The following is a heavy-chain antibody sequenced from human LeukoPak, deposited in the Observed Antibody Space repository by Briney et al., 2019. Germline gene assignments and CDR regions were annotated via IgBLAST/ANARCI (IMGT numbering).Heavy chain of an antibody. CDR3: ARDQGGSYGRGYFDL. CDR2: IYTSGST. CDR1: GGSISSGSYY. J-gene: IGHJ2*01. D-gene: IGHD1-26*01. Sequence: SETLSLTCTVSGGSISSGSYYWSWIRQPAGKGLEWIGRIYTSGSTNYNPSLKSRVTISVDTSKNQFSLKLSSVTAADTAVYYCARDQGGSYGRGYFDLWGRGTLVTVPS. V-gene: IGHV4-61*02.